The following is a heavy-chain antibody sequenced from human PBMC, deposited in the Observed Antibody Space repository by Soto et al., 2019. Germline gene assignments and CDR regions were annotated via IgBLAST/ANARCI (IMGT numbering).Heavy chain of an antibody. CDR2: IYNGNNT. J-gene: IGHJ4*02. V-gene: IGHV4-61*08. CDR3: ARISGGPIR. CDR1: GGPVNSDEYY. Sequence: PSETLSLTCTVSGGPVNSDEYYWTWIRQPPGKGLEYIGYIYNGNNTSYNSSLKGRVTMSVDTSKNQFSLKLTSVTAADTAVYYCARISGGPIRWGQGTLVTVSS.